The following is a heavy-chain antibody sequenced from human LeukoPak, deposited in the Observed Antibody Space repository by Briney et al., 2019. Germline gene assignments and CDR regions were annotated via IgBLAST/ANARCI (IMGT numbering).Heavy chain of an antibody. V-gene: IGHV3-64*01. Sequence: PGGSLRLSCAASGFTFSSYAMHWVRQAPGKGLEYVSAISSNGGSTYYANSVKGRFTISRDNSKNTLYLQMGSLRAEDMAVYYCAKDLVVVPPGPLNYYYYSGMDACGQGTTVTVSS. CDR3: AKDLVVVPPGPLNYYYYSGMDA. J-gene: IGHJ6*02. D-gene: IGHD2-2*01. CDR2: ISSNGGST. CDR1: GFTFSSYA.